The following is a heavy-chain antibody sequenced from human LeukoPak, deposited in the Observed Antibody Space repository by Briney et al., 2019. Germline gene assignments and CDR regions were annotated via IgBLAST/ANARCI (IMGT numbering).Heavy chain of an antibody. CDR3: VTSFDYSDIY. J-gene: IGHJ4*02. V-gene: IGHV1-2*06. Sequence: ASVKVSCKASGYTFTNFYIHWVRQAPGQGLEWMGRINPDTGGTNFAQKFQDRVTVTRDTSISTAFLELSSLTSGDAAVYYCVTSFDYSDIYWGQGTLVIVS. CDR1: GYTFTNFY. D-gene: IGHD4-11*01. CDR2: INPDTGGT.